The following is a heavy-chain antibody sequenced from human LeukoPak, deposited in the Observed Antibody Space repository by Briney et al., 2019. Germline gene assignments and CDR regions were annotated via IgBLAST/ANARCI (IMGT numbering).Heavy chain of an antibody. Sequence: GGSLRLSCAASGFTLSSYSMNWVRQTPGKGLEWVSSISPPSTYIYYADSVKGRFTISRDNAKNSLYLQMNSLSAEDTAMYYCARSMSGSRELWGQGTLVTVSP. CDR1: GFTLSSYS. CDR2: ISPPSTYI. CDR3: ARSMSGSREL. D-gene: IGHD1-26*01. J-gene: IGHJ4*02. V-gene: IGHV3-21*01.